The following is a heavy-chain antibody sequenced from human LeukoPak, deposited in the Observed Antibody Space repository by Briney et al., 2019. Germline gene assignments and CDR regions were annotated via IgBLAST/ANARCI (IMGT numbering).Heavy chain of an antibody. D-gene: IGHD5-12*01. CDR1: SFTFSRYW. CDR2: ITEGANAK. J-gene: IGHJ4*02. CDR3: ARVGYNDYDLDY. V-gene: IGHV3-7*01. Sequence: TGGSLRLSCAASSFTFSRYWMSWVRQAPGRGLEWVANITEGANAKYYVDSVKGRFTISRDNAKNSLYLQMNSLRVEDTAVYYCARVGYNDYDLDYWGQGALVTVSS.